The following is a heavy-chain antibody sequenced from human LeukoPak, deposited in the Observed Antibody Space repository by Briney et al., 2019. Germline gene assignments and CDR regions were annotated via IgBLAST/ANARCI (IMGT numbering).Heavy chain of an antibody. Sequence: PSQTLSLTCTVSGGSISSGDYYWSWIRQPPGKGLEWIGYIYYSGSTYYNPSLKSRVTISVDTSKNQFSLKLSSVTAADTAVYYCARHRDYDSSLLDYWGQGTLVTVSS. CDR2: IYYSGST. J-gene: IGHJ4*02. CDR1: GGSISSGDYY. V-gene: IGHV4-30-4*01. D-gene: IGHD3-22*01. CDR3: ARHRDYDSSLLDY.